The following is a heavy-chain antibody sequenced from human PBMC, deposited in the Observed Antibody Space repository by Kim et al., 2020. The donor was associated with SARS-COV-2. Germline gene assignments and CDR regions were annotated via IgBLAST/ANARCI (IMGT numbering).Heavy chain of an antibody. CDR2: ISYDGSNK. Sequence: GGSLRLSCAASGFTFSSYAMHWVRQAPGKGLEWVAVISYDGSNKYYADSVKGRFTISRDNSKNTLYLQMNSLRAEDTAVYYCARDHSGCPDYWGQGTLVTVSS. V-gene: IGHV3-30*04. J-gene: IGHJ4*02. CDR1: GFTFSSYA. D-gene: IGHD6-19*01. CDR3: ARDHSGCPDY.